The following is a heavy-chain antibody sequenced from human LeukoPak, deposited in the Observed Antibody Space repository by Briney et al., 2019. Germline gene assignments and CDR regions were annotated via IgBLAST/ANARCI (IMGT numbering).Heavy chain of an antibody. CDR3: ARELGGRGMIVASFDY. Sequence: ASVKVTCKSSGYTFTYYGISWVRQPPGQGLEWMGWISAYNGNTNYAQKFQGRVTMTRDMSTSTVYMELSSLRSEDTAVYYCARELGGRGMIVASFDYWGQGTLVTVSS. D-gene: IGHD3-22*01. CDR1: GYTFTYYG. CDR2: ISAYNGNT. V-gene: IGHV1-18*01. J-gene: IGHJ4*02.